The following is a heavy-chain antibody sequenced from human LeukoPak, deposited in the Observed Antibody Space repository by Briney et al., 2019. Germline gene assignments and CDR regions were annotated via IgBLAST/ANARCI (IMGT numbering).Heavy chain of an antibody. D-gene: IGHD3-16*02. J-gene: IGHJ5*02. V-gene: IGHV4-31*03. CDR2: IYYSGST. Sequence: SETLSLTCTVSGGSISSGGYYWSWIRQHPGKGLEWIGYIYYSGSTYYNPSLKSRVTISVDTSKNQFSLKLSSVTAADTAVYYWAGLVTLPGPIDPWGQGTLVTGSS. CDR1: GGSISSGGYY. CDR3: AGLVTLPGPIDP.